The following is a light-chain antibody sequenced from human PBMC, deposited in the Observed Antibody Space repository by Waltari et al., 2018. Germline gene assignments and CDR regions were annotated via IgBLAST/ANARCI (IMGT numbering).Light chain of an antibody. J-gene: IGKJ2*01. V-gene: IGKV1-33*01. CDR1: QDITKY. CDR2: DAS. CDR3: QQYDNIPYT. Sequence: DFPQTQSPSSLSPPLGHHPTLTCQASQDITKYLNWYQQKPGKAPKLLISDASTLQSGVPSRFGGSGAGTHFTLTINSLQPEDIGTYYCQQYDNIPYTFGQGTKVEMK.